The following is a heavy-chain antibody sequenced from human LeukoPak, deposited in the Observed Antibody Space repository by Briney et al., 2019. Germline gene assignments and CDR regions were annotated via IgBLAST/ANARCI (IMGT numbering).Heavy chain of an antibody. CDR3: ARGGSSEGYYYMDV. J-gene: IGHJ6*03. CDR2: INAGNGNT. Sequence: ASVKVSCKASGYTFTSYAMHWVRQAPGQRLEWMGWINAGNGNTKYSQEFQGRVTITRDTSASTAYMELSSLRSEDMAVYYCARGGSSEGYYYMDVWGKGTTVTVSS. CDR1: GYTFTSYA. D-gene: IGHD1-26*01. V-gene: IGHV1-3*03.